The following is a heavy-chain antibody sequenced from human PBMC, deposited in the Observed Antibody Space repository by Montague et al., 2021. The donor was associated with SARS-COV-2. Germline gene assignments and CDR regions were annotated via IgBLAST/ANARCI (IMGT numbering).Heavy chain of an antibody. Sequence: SETLSLTCVVSDVSLSTSTWWSWVRQSPGKGLEWVGEIYLSGFTQYNPSVKSRVGISLDDSRSQFSLRLTSVTAADTAVYFCARGGLGNRGFDYWGQGTLVTVSS. V-gene: IGHV4-4*02. D-gene: IGHD3/OR15-3a*01. J-gene: IGHJ4*02. CDR2: IYLSGFT. CDR3: ARGGLGNRGFDY. CDR1: DVSLSTSTW.